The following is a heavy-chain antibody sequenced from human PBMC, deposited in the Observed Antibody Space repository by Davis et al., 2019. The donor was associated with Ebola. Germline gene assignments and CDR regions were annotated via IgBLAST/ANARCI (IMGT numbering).Heavy chain of an antibody. CDR1: GFTFSSYE. D-gene: IGHD1/OR15-1a*01. V-gene: IGHV3-48*03. Sequence: PGGSLRLSCAASGFTFSSYEMNWVRQAPGKGLEWVSYISSSGSTIYYADSVKGRFTISRDNAKNSLYLQMNSLRAEDTAVYYCASPGTHYYFDYWGQGTLVTVSS. J-gene: IGHJ4*02. CDR3: ASPGTHYYFDY. CDR2: ISSSGSTI.